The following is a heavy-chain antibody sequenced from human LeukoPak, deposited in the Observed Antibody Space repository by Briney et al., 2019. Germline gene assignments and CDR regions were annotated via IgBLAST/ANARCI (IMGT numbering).Heavy chain of an antibody. Sequence: ASVKVSCKASGYTFTAYYIHWVRQAPGQGLEWMGWISPNSGGTDYAQKFKGRVTMTRDTSIGTTYVELSSLTSDDTAVYYCAIQPWGSGNNWYFDLWGRGTLVTVSS. V-gene: IGHV1-2*02. CDR3: AIQPWGSGNNWYFDL. J-gene: IGHJ2*01. CDR2: ISPNSGGT. CDR1: GYTFTAYY. D-gene: IGHD7-27*01.